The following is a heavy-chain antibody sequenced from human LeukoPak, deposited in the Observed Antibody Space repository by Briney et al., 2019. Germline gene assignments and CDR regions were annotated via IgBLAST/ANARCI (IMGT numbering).Heavy chain of an antibody. Sequence: SETLSLTCTVSGGSISSYYWSWIRQPAGKGLEWIGRILTGGNTNYNPSLQSRVTMSGDRSKNQFSLKLSSVTAADTAVYYCARVGDSATYFDYWGQGTLVTVSS. CDR3: ARVGDSATYFDY. D-gene: IGHD2-21*02. CDR2: ILTGGNT. CDR1: GGSISSYY. J-gene: IGHJ4*02. V-gene: IGHV4-4*07.